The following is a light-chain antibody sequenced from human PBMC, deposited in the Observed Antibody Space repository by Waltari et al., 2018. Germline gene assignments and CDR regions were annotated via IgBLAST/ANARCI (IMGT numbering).Light chain of an antibody. J-gene: IGKJ1*01. CDR1: QDISNS. Sequence: DIQMTQSPSSLSASVGDRVTITCRASQDISNSLAWYQQKPGKAPKLLLYATSRLQSGVPSRFTGSGSGTDYNLTISRLQPEDFATYYCQHYYYIPRTFGQGTKVEIK. V-gene: IGKV1-NL1*01. CDR2: ATS. CDR3: QHYYYIPRT.